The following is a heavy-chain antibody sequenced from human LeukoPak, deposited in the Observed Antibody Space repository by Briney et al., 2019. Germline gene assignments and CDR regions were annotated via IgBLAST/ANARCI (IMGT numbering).Heavy chain of an antibody. Sequence: ETLSLTCTVTGGSISIYSWSWIRQPPGKGLEWIGYIYYSGSTNYNPSLKSRVTISVDTSKNQFSLKLSSVTAADTAVYYCARDFGPMDVWGQGTTVTVSS. D-gene: IGHD3-10*01. CDR1: GGSISIYS. J-gene: IGHJ6*02. V-gene: IGHV4-59*01. CDR2: IYYSGST. CDR3: ARDFGPMDV.